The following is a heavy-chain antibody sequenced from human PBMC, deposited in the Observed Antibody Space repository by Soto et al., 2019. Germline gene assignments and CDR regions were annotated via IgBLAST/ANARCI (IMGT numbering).Heavy chain of an antibody. D-gene: IGHD2-2*01. J-gene: IGHJ6*03. Sequence: QVQLVESGGGVVQPGRSLRLSCAASGFTFSSYGMHWVRQAPGKGLEGVAVIWYDGSNKYYADSVKGRFTISRDNSKNTLYLQMNSLRAEDTAVYYCARDPGLPAAMSYYYYYYMDVWGKGTTVTVSS. CDR2: IWYDGSNK. CDR3: ARDPGLPAAMSYYYYYYMDV. V-gene: IGHV3-33*01. CDR1: GFTFSSYG.